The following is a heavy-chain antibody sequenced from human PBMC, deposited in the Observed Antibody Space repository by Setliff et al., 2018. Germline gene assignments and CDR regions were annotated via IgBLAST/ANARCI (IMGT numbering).Heavy chain of an antibody. V-gene: IGHV3-30*01. CDR2: ISDDGSDT. J-gene: IGHJ4*02. CDR1: GFTISRHA. Sequence: GGSLRLSCAASGFTISRHAVHWVRQAPGKGLEWVAFISDDGSDTYFADSVNGRFTISRDNSKNTLYLEMNSLRPEDTAVYYCAKDLSNFGDYGGYWGQGTLVTVSS. D-gene: IGHD4-17*01. CDR3: AKDLSNFGDYGGY.